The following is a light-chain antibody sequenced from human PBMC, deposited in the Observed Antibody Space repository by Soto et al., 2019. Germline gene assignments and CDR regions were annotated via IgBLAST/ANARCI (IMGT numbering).Light chain of an antibody. Sequence: DIQMTQSPSSLSASVGDRVTITCRASQGISSYLAWLQQKPGKAPKTLISAASSLQSGVPSKFSGSGPGTDFTLTINNLQPEDFATYYCQQYDTYPITFGQGTRLEIK. CDR1: QGISSY. V-gene: IGKV1-16*02. CDR2: AAS. J-gene: IGKJ5*01. CDR3: QQYDTYPIT.